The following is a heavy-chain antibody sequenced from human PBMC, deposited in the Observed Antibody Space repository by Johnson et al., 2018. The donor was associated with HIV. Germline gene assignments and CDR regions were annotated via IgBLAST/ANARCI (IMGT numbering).Heavy chain of an antibody. J-gene: IGHJ3*02. V-gene: IGHV3-30*18. CDR3: ANLGDYSGLNGFDI. D-gene: IGHD4-23*01. CDR2: ISYDGSNK. CDR1: GFTFSGYG. Sequence: QVQVLESGGGAVQPGKSLRLSCAASGFTFSGYGMHWVRQAPGKGLEWVAVISYDGSNKYYADSMKGRLTISRDNSKNTLYLQINSLRTEDTAVYYCANLGDYSGLNGFDIWGQGTMVTVSS.